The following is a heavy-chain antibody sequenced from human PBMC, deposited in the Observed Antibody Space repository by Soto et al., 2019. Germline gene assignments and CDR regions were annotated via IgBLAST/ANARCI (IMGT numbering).Heavy chain of an antibody. CDR2: ITAYNGDT. J-gene: IGHJ4*02. Sequence: QVQLVQSGAEVKKPGAPVKVSCKASGYTFSSSGISWVRQAPGQGLEWMGWITAYNGDTDYAQKHQGIVTMTTDTSTSTAYMELRSLRADDTAVYYCARSHGDYAGYWGQGTLVIVSS. D-gene: IGHD4-17*01. CDR3: ARSHGDYAGY. CDR1: GYTFSSSG. V-gene: IGHV1-18*01.